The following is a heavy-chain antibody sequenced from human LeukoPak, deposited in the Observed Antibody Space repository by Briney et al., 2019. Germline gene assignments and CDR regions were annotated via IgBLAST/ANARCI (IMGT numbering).Heavy chain of an antibody. CDR3: ARDLSPDCSGGSCYSGIIDY. CDR1: GYTFTSYG. D-gene: IGHD2-15*01. CDR2: ISAYNGNT. V-gene: IGHV1-18*01. Sequence: ASLKVPCKASGYTFTSYGISWVRQAPGQGLEWVGCISAYNGNTNYAQKLQGRVTMTTDTSTSTAYMELRSLRSDDTAVYYCARDLSPDCSGGSCYSGIIDYWGQGTLVTVSS. J-gene: IGHJ4*02.